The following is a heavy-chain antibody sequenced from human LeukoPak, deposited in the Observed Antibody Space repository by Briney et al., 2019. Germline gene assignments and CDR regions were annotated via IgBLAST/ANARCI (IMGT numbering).Heavy chain of an antibody. J-gene: IGHJ4*02. D-gene: IGHD3-10*01. CDR1: GYTYTGYS. CDR3: ARRGFGSGSYLDS. CDR2: INPSGGT. V-gene: IGHV1-2*02. Sequence: ASVKVSCKASGYTYTGYSLHCVRQAPGQGLEWMGWINPSGGTNYAQKFQGRVTMTRDTSISTAYMELSRLRSDDTAVYYCARRGFGSGSYLDSWGQGTLVTVSS.